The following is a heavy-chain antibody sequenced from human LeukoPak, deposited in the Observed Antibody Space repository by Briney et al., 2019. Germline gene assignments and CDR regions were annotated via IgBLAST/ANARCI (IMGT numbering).Heavy chain of an antibody. D-gene: IGHD3-22*01. CDR3: ARGTGDSCKD. CDR2: TYYRSKWRN. V-gene: IGHV6-1*01. Sequence: SQTLSLTCALPGDSVSSNSASWNWIRQSPSRGLEWLGRTYYRSKWRNDYAVSVKSRITISPDTSKNQFSLQLNSVTPEDTAVYYCARGTGDSCKDWGLGTLVTVSS. J-gene: IGHJ4*02. CDR1: GDSVSSNSAS.